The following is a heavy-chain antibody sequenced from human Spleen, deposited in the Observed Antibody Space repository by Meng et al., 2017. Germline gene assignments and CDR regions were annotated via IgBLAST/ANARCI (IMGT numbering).Heavy chain of an antibody. Sequence: TFKDPCPSLVQPPLTLTLPFSFSGFSLITNGVGGAWVRQPPGKALEWLALIYWDDDKRYSTSLKSRLTITKDTSKNQVVLTMTNMDPVDTATYYCAHKANYFDSSGLDNWGQGTLVTVSS. CDR2: IYWDDDK. D-gene: IGHD3-22*01. V-gene: IGHV2-5*02. CDR1: GFSLITNGVG. CDR3: AHKANYFDSSGLDN. J-gene: IGHJ4*02.